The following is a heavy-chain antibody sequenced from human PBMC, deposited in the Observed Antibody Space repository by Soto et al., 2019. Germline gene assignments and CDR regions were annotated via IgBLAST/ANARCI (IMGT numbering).Heavy chain of an antibody. D-gene: IGHD6-13*01. V-gene: IGHV1-18*01. CDR2: ISAYNGNT. CDR1: GYTFTSYG. Sequence: GASVKVSCKASGYTFTSYGISWVRQAPGQRPELMGWISAYNGNTNYAQKLQGRVTMTTDTSTSTAYMELRSLRSDDTAVYYCARDRFTHLHSSSWYYYYMDVWGKGTTVTVSS. CDR3: ARDRFTHLHSSSWYYYYMDV. J-gene: IGHJ6*03.